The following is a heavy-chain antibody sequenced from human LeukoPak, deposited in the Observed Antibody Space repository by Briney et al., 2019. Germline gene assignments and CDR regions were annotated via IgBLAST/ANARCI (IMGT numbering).Heavy chain of an antibody. D-gene: IGHD5-18*01. J-gene: IGHJ4*02. CDR2: IYYTGST. Sequence: PSETLSLTCSVSGGPISSYWWSWIRQPPGKGLEWIGYIYYTGSTNYSPSLKSRVTIPTATSKNQLRRNLTSVTAAVTAVYYCARVLSHGYSDVWGQGTLVTVSS. CDR3: ARVLSHGYSDV. CDR1: GGPISSYW. V-gene: IGHV4-59*01.